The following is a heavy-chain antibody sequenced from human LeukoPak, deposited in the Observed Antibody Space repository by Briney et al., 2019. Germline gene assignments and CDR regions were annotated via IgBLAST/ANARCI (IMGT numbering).Heavy chain of an antibody. V-gene: IGHV1-69*04. CDR2: IIPILGIA. J-gene: IGHJ4*02. CDR1: AGTFSSYT. CDR3: ARDPGDVPALLTAYCDY. D-gene: IGHD2-2*01. Sequence: ASVKVSCKASAGTFSSYTIRWVRQAPGQGLQWMGRIIPILGIATYAQKFLGRVTITADKSTSTAFLELRSLRAEDTAVYYCARDPGDVPALLTAYCDYWGQGTLVTVSS.